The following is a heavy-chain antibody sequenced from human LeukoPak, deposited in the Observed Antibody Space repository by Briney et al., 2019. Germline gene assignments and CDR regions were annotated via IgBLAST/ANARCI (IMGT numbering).Heavy chain of an antibody. CDR2: IYAGDSDT. Sequence: GASLQISYKGSGSCFTSYWIGWVRPLPGKGLEWMGMIYAGDSDTRYSQYFQGKVTITADKSISTAYLQWSSLKASDTAMYYCARTYDFWSGSSDHWGQGTLVTVSS. J-gene: IGHJ4*02. V-gene: IGHV5-51*01. D-gene: IGHD3-3*01. CDR1: GSCFTSYW. CDR3: ARTYDFWSGSSDH.